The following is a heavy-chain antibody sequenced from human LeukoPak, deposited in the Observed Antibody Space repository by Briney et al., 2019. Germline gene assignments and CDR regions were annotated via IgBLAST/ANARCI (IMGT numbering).Heavy chain of an antibody. V-gene: IGHV3-21*01. CDR3: ARDYGGGRTTDFDI. J-gene: IGHJ3*02. D-gene: IGHD1-26*01. CDR2: ISTSGSSR. Sequence: GGSLRLSCVTSGFAFSSFNMNWVRQAPGKGLEWVSAISTSGSSRYYADSLKGRFTISRDNAKNSLYLQMNSLRAEDTAVYYCARDYGGGRTTDFDIWGQGTMVTVSS. CDR1: GFAFSSFN.